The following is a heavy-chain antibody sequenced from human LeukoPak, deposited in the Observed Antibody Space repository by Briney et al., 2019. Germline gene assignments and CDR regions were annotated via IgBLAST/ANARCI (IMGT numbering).Heavy chain of an antibody. CDR1: GGSISSSSYY. V-gene: IGHV4-39*01. CDR3: ARHSSGWYDY. J-gene: IGHJ4*02. Sequence: SETLSLTCTVSGGSISSSSYYWGWIRQPPGKGLEWIGSIYYSGSTYYNPSLKSRVTISVDTSKNQFSLELSSVTAADTAVYYCARHSSGWYDYWGQGTLVTVSS. CDR2: IYYSGST. D-gene: IGHD6-19*01.